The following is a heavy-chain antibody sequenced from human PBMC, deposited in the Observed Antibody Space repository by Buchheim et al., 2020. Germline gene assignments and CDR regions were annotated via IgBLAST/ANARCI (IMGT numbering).Heavy chain of an antibody. D-gene: IGHD6-13*01. CDR2: IWYDGSNK. V-gene: IGHV3-33*01. CDR3: ARDLDIAAAGWFGY. CDR1: GFTFSSYG. J-gene: IGHJ4*02. Sequence: QVQLVESGGGVVQPGRSLRLSCAASGFTFSSYGMHWVRQAPGRGLEWVAVIWYDGSNKYYADSVKGRFTISGDNSKTPLYLQMNSLRAEDTAVYYCARDLDIAAAGWFGYWGQGTL.